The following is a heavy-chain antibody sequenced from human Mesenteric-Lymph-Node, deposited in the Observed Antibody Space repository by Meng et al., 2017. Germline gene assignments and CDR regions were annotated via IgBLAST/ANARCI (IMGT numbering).Heavy chain of an antibody. Sequence: QVQVVQAGAEVKKPGSSVKVSCKASGGTFSSYAISWVRQAPGQGLEWMGGIIPIFGTANYAQKFQGRVTITADKSTSTAYMELSSLRSEDTAVYYCASQEYYYDSSGYSADYWGQGTLVTVSS. CDR1: GGTFSSYA. CDR2: IIPIFGTA. D-gene: IGHD3-22*01. J-gene: IGHJ4*02. V-gene: IGHV1-69*06. CDR3: ASQEYYYDSSGYSADY.